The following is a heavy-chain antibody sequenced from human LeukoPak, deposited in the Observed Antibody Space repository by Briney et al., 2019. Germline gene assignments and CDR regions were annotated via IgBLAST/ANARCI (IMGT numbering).Heavy chain of an antibody. D-gene: IGHD6-6*01. V-gene: IGHV1-18*01. CDR1: VYDSINYG. CDR3: ARGGPFPSGSSSREYYLDY. Sequence: GASVKVSRKASVYDSINYGISWVRPAPGQGLEWMGRTSIYNGNTDYKLQGRVTMTTDTSTSTAYMEVRSLRSDDTAVYYCARGGPFPSGSSSREYYLDYWGQGTLVTVSS. CDR2: TSIYNGNT. J-gene: IGHJ4*02.